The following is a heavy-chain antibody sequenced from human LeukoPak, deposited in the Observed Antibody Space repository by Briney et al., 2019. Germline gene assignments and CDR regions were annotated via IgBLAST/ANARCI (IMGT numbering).Heavy chain of an antibody. Sequence: GGSLRLSCAASGFTFSSYSMNWVRQAPGKGLEWVSYISSSSSTIYYADSVKGRFTISRDNAKNSLYLQMNSLRAEDTAVYYCAITQDGSYSNFDYWGQGTLVTVSS. J-gene: IGHJ4*02. CDR2: ISSSSSTI. V-gene: IGHV3-48*01. CDR3: AITQDGSYSNFDY. CDR1: GFTFSSYS. D-gene: IGHD1-26*01.